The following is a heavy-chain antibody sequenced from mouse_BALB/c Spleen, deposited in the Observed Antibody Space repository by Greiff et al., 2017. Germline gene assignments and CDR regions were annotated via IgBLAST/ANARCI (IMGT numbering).Heavy chain of an antibody. Sequence: DVMLVESGGGLVKPGASLKLSCAASGFTFSSYAMSWVRQTPEKRLEWVASISSGGSTYYPDRVKGRFTISRDNARNILYLQMRSLRSEDTAMYYCARAGGDYDGGNWYFDVWGAGTTVTVSS. D-gene: IGHD2-4*01. V-gene: IGHV5-6-5*01. CDR3: ARAGGDYDGGNWYFDV. J-gene: IGHJ1*01. CDR2: ISSGGST. CDR1: GFTFSSYA.